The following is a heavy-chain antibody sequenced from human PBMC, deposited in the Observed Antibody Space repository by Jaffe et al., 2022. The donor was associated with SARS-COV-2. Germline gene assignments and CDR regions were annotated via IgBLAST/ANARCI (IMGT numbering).Heavy chain of an antibody. CDR2: IYYSGST. D-gene: IGHD6-19*01. CDR3: ARTPGYSSGWYIDY. J-gene: IGHJ4*02. V-gene: IGHV4-39*01. Sequence: QLQLQESGPGLVKPSETLSLTCTVSGGSISSSSYYWGWIRQPPGKGLEWIGSIYYSGSTYFNPSLRSRVTIYVDTSKNQFSLKLSSVTAADTAVYYCARTPGYSSGWYIDYWGQGTLVTVSS. CDR1: GGSISSSSYY.